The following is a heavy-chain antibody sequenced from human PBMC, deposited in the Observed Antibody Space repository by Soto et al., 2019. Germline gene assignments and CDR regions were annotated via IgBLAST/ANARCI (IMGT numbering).Heavy chain of an antibody. Sequence: QVQPVQSGAEVKKPRPSVKVSCKASGGTISDYANSWVRQAPGQMIEWMGGIIPIFGTANYAQKLQGRVTITADESTSTAYMDLSSLRSEDMAVYYCARFGLRQRYYSYWGQGTLVTVSS. CDR1: GGTISDYA. CDR2: IIPIFGTA. J-gene: IGHJ4*02. CDR3: ARFGLRQRYYSY. V-gene: IGHV1-69*12. D-gene: IGHD1-26*01.